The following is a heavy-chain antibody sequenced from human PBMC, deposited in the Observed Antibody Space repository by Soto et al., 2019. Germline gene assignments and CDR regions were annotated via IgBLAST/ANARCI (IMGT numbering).Heavy chain of an antibody. CDR3: ARVFDDRSGYPEGAFDI. Sequence: QVQLVQSGAEVKKPGSSVKVSCKASGGTFSSYAISWVRQAPGQGLEWMGGIIPIFGTANYAQKFQGRVTITADESTSTAYMELSSLRSEDTAVYYCARVFDDRSGYPEGAFDIWGQGTMVTVSS. J-gene: IGHJ3*02. D-gene: IGHD3-22*01. CDR2: IIPIFGTA. CDR1: GGTFSSYA. V-gene: IGHV1-69*01.